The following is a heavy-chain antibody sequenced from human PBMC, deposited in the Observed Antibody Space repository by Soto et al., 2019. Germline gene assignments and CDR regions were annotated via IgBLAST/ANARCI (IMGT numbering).Heavy chain of an antibody. J-gene: IGHJ4*01. Sequence: SGPTLVNPTETLTLTCTFSGFSLSTTGVGVSWIRQPPGKALEWLALIYWHDDKRYSPSLKSRLTITKDTSKNQVVLTMTNVDPVDTASYYCAHRGGATVGLYYFDYWGQGALVTGSS. D-gene: IGHD3-16*01. V-gene: IGHV2-5*01. CDR2: IYWHDDK. CDR3: AHRGGATVGLYYFDY. CDR1: GFSLSTTGVG.